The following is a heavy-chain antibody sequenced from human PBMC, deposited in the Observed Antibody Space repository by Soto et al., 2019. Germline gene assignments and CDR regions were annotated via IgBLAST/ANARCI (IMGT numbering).Heavy chain of an antibody. V-gene: IGHV4-39*01. Sequence: QLQLQESGPGLVKPSETLSLTCTVSGGSIDSGFYYWGWIRQPPGKGLEWISSVSYSGSTYYSPSLQRRVTISVDTYKNQFSLKVRSVGAADTAVYYCARHRSGSSAPGWFGPWGRGTLVTVTS. CDR1: GGSIDSGFYY. D-gene: IGHD2-15*01. CDR2: VSYSGST. CDR3: ARHRSGSSAPGWFGP. J-gene: IGHJ5*02.